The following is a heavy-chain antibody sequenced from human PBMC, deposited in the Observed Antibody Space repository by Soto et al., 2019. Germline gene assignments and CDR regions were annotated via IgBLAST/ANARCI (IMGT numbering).Heavy chain of an antibody. Sequence: SVKVSCKASGGTFSSYAISWVRQAPGQGLERKGGIIPIFGTANYAQKFQGRVTITADESTSTAYMELSSLRSEDTAVYYCARGGDCGSTSCSGRAFDHWRQGTLVTVSS. V-gene: IGHV1-69*13. CDR1: GGTFSSYA. CDR3: ARGGDCGSTSCSGRAFDH. CDR2: IIPIFGTA. D-gene: IGHD2-2*03. J-gene: IGHJ4*02.